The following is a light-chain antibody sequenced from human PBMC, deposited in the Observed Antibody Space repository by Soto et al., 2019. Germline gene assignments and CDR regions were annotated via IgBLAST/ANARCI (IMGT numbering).Light chain of an antibody. CDR2: TTN. CDR1: RSNIGSKT. V-gene: IGLV1-44*01. J-gene: IGLJ2*01. Sequence: QLVLTQPPSASRTSEQSVIIFFFCSRSNIGSKTLNWYHLVPGSAPKLLTYTTNQRPSGVPDRFSASKSGTSASLAISGLQSEDEADYYCAAWNDSLHGVVFGGGTQLTVL. CDR3: AAWNDSLHGVV.